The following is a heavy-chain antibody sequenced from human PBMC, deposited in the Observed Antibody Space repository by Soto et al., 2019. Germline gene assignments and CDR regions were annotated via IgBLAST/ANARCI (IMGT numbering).Heavy chain of an antibody. CDR3: ARDYRYIGYDCAFDI. Sequence: QLQLQESGSGLVKPSQTLSLTCAVSGGSISSGGYSWSWIRQPPGQGMEWIGYIYHSGSTYYNPALSSRVTMSVDMSQNQFSLKLSAVTAADTAVYYCARDYRYIGYDCAFDICGQGTMVTVSS. V-gene: IGHV4-30-2*01. D-gene: IGHD5-12*01. J-gene: IGHJ3*02. CDR1: GGSISSGGYS. CDR2: IYHSGST.